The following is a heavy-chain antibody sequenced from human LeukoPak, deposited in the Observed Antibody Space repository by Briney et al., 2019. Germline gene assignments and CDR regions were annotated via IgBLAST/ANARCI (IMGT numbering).Heavy chain of an antibody. CDR2: ISRSATTI. CDR1: GFTFSSYE. V-gene: IGHV3-48*03. D-gene: IGHD6-13*01. CDR3: ARVGALSSSWLLY. J-gene: IGHJ4*02. Sequence: GGSLRLSCAASGFTFSSYETNWVRQAPGKGLEWVSSISRSATTIYYADSVKGRFTISRDNAKNSLYLQMNSLRAEDTAVYFCARVGALSSSWLLYWGQGTLVTVSS.